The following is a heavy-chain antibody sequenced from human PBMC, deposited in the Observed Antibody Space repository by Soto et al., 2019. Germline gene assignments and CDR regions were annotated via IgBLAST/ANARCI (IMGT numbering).Heavy chain of an antibody. V-gene: IGHV5-51*01. CDR3: ASAEATSPGYYYGMDV. Sequence: GESLKISCKGSGYSFTSYWIGWVRQMPGKGLEWMGIIYPGDSDTRYSPSFQGQVTISADKSISTAYLQWSSLKASDTAMYYCASAEATSPGYYYGMDVWGQGTTVTVSS. J-gene: IGHJ6*02. CDR2: IYPGDSDT. D-gene: IGHD6-25*01. CDR1: GYSFTSYW.